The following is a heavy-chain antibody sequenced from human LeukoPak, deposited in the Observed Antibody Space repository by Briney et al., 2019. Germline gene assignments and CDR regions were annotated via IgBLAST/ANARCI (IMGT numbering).Heavy chain of an antibody. D-gene: IGHD1-26*01. V-gene: IGHV3-7*01. CDR1: GFTFISYW. Sequence: GGSLRLSCAASGFTFISYWMSWVRQAPGKGLEWVANIKQDGSEKYYVGSVKGRFTISRDNSKNTLYLQMNSLRAEDTAVYYCARDQGGSYSYWGQGTLVTVSS. CDR2: IKQDGSEK. J-gene: IGHJ4*02. CDR3: ARDQGGSYSY.